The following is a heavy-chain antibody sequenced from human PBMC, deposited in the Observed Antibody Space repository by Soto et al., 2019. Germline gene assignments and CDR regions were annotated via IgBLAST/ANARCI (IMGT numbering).Heavy chain of an antibody. Sequence: GGSLRLSCAASGFTFGAYGMHWVRQAPGKGLEWVAVISYDVSNKYYADSVKGRFTISRDNSKNTVFLQMSSLRAEDTAVYYWARTPRPLMVEQPPLGCWGQGTRAT. CDR1: GFTFGAYG. D-gene: IGHD1-1*01. J-gene: IGHJ1*01. CDR2: ISYDVSNK. V-gene: IGHV3-30*03. CDR3: ARTPRPLMVEQPPLGC.